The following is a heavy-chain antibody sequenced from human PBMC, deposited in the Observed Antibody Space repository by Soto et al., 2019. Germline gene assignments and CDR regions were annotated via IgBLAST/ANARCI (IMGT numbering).Heavy chain of an antibody. D-gene: IGHD3-22*01. V-gene: IGHV3-23*01. CDR3: AKDLNRVTRKVVGPVAFDI. CDR2: ISGSGGST. Sequence: VGSLRLSCAASGLTCISYAISWVRQAPGKGLEWVSAISGSGGSTYYADSVKGRFTISRDNSKNTLYLQMNSLRAEDTAVYYCAKDLNRVTRKVVGPVAFDIWGQGTMVTVSS. CDR1: GLTCISYA. J-gene: IGHJ3*02.